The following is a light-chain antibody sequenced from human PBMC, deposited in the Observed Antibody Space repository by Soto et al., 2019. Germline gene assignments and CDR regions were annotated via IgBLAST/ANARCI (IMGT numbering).Light chain of an antibody. CDR2: GAS. CDR1: QSVSSHY. V-gene: IGKV3-20*01. J-gene: IGKJ2*01. CDR3: QQYHTSPGT. Sequence: EIVLTQSPGTLSLSPGERATLSCRARQSVSSHYLAWYQQKPGQAPRLLIYGASSRATGIPDRFSGSGSGTAFTLNISRLEPEDSAVYYCQQYHTSPGTFGQGTKLEI.